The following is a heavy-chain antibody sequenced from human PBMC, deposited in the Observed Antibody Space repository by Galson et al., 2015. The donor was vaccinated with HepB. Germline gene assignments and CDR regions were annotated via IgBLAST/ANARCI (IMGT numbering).Heavy chain of an antibody. CDR1: GYSFTSYW. V-gene: IGHV5-10-1*01. Sequence: QSGAEVKKPGESLRISCKGSGYSFTSYWISWVRQMPGKGLEWMGRIDPSDSYTNYSPSFQGHVTISADKSISTAYLQWSSLKASDTAMYYCARSMEHDILTGYYMGDGFYFDYWGQGTLVTVSS. D-gene: IGHD3-9*01. CDR2: IDPSDSYT. CDR3: ARSMEHDILTGYYMGDGFYFDY. J-gene: IGHJ4*02.